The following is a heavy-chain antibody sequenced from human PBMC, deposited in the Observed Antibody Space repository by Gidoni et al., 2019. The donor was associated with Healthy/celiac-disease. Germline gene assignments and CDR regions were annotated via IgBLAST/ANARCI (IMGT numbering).Heavy chain of an antibody. Sequence: QLQLQESGPGLVKPSETLSLTCTVSGGSISSSSYYWGWIRQPPGKGLEWIGSIYYSGSTYYNPSLKSRVTISVDTSKNQFSLKLSSVTAADTAVYYCARDRVYDYVWGRHSPYYFDYWGQGTLVTVSS. CDR1: GGSISSSSYY. CDR2: IYYSGST. J-gene: IGHJ4*02. V-gene: IGHV4-39*07. CDR3: ARDRVYDYVWGRHSPYYFDY. D-gene: IGHD3-16*01.